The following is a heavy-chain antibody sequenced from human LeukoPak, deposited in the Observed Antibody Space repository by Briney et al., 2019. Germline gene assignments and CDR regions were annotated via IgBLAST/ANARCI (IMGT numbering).Heavy chain of an antibody. D-gene: IGHD2-2*01. CDR2: ISSSGSTI. CDR1: GFTFSVSG. V-gene: IGHV3-48*04. CDR3: ARSGYLGPDY. Sequence: PGGSLRLSCAASGFTFSVSGMHWVRQAPGKGLEWVSYISSSGSTIYFADSVKGRFTTSRDNAKNSLYLQMNSLRADDTAVYYCARSGYLGPDYWGQGTPVIVSS. J-gene: IGHJ4*02.